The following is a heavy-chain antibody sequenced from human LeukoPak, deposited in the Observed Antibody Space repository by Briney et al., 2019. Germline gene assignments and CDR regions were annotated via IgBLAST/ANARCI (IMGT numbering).Heavy chain of an antibody. Sequence: SETLSLTCIVSGGSISSSGYFWGWIRQPPGKGLEWIGTIYYSGSTDYNSSLKSRVTISVDTSKNQFSLKLTSVTAADTAVYYCARRRAVGTTLFGYWGQGTLVTVSS. V-gene: IGHV4-39*01. CDR1: GGSISSSGYF. CDR3: ARRRAVGTTLFGY. D-gene: IGHD1-26*01. J-gene: IGHJ4*02. CDR2: IYYSGST.